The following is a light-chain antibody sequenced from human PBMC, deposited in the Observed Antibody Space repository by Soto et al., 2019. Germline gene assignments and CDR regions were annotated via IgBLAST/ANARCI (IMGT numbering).Light chain of an antibody. CDR1: QDISNY. Sequence: IQMTQSPSSLSASVGDRVTITCRASQDISNYLAWYQQKPGKVPKLLIYAASTLQSGVPSRFGGSGSGTDFTLTISSLQPEDVASYYCQQYRSAPLTFGPGTKVDLK. J-gene: IGKJ3*01. CDR3: QQYRSAPLT. V-gene: IGKV1-27*01. CDR2: AAS.